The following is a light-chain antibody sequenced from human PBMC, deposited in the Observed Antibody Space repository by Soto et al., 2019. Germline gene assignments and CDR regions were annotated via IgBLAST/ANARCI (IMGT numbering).Light chain of an antibody. CDR2: GAS. CDR3: QQYNKWPPRT. Sequence: DIVMTQSPVTLSVSPGERATLSCRASQSVSSNLAWYLQRPGQAPRPLIYGASSRATGIPARFSGSGSGTEFTLTINSLQSEDFAVYYCQQYNKWPPRTFGQGTKVDIK. V-gene: IGKV3-15*01. CDR1: QSVSSN. J-gene: IGKJ1*01.